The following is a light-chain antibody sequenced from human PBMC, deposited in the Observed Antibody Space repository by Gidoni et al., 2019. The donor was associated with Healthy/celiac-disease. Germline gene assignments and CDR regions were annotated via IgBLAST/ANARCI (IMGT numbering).Light chain of an antibody. J-gene: IGKJ1*01. CDR2: DAS. V-gene: IGKV1-33*01. Sequence: DIQMTQSPSSLPASVGDRVTITCQASQDISNYLNWYQQKPGKAPKLLIYDASNWETGVPSRFSGSGSGTDFTFTISSLQPEDVATYYCQQYDNLPPTCGQGTKVEIK. CDR1: QDISNY. CDR3: QQYDNLPPT.